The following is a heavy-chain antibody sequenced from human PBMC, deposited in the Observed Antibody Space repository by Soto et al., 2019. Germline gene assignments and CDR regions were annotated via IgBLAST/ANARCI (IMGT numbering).Heavy chain of an antibody. V-gene: IGHV1-46*01. J-gene: IGHJ4*02. CDR2: INPSGGRT. D-gene: IGHD7-27*01. CDR1: GYSFTSYD. Sequence: ASVKVSCKSSGYSFTSYDIHWVRQAPGQGLEWMGIINPSGGRTVYALKFQGRVTMTRDTSTSTLYMELSGLRSEDTAVYYCGREGVAETGEIEYWGQGTLVTVSS. CDR3: GREGVAETGEIEY.